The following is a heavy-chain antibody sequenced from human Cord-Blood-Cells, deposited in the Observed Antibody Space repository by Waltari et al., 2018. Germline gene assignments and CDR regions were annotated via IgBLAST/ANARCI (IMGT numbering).Heavy chain of an antibody. CDR1: GDSVSSNSAA. CDR2: TYYRSKWYN. J-gene: IGHJ6*02. Sequence: QVQLQQSGPGLVKPSQTLSLTCAISGDSVSSNSAAWNWIRQSPSRGLEWLGRTYYRSKWYNEYAVSVKSRITINPDTSKNQCSRQLNSVTPEDTAVYYCARNFGVNFDYYYYGMDVWGQGTTVTVSS. D-gene: IGHD3-16*01. V-gene: IGHV6-1*01. CDR3: ARNFGVNFDYYYYGMDV.